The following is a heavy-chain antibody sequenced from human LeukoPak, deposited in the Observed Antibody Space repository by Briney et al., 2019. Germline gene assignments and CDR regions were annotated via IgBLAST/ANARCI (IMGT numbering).Heavy chain of an antibody. Sequence: GGSLRLSCAASGFTFSSSAMSWVRQAPGKGLEWVSSISGSGGSTYYADSVKGRFTISRDNSKNTLYLQMNSLRAEDTAVYYCARRFGLVIDAFDIWGQGTMVTVSS. CDR1: GFTFSSSA. J-gene: IGHJ3*02. V-gene: IGHV3-23*01. CDR2: ISGSGGST. CDR3: ARRFGLVIDAFDI. D-gene: IGHD3/OR15-3a*01.